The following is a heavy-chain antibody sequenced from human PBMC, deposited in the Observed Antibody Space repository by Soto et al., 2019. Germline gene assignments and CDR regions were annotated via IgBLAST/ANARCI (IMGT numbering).Heavy chain of an antibody. J-gene: IGHJ6*02. CDR1: GGTPSNCA. CDR2: IIPVFGPV. Sequence: QVHLLLQSGAEVKKPGSSVKVSCKASGGTPSNCAISWVRQAPGQGLEWMGGIIPVFGPVKYAQNFQGRVTITAEESTNIAYMELSSLRPEDTAVYYCAGGRIVVVGSRAYYGMDVWGQGTTVTVSS. D-gene: IGHD3-22*01. V-gene: IGHV1-69*01. CDR3: AGGRIVVVGSRAYYGMDV.